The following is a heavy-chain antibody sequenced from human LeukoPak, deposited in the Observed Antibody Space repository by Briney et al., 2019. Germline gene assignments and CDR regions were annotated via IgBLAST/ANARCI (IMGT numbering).Heavy chain of an antibody. CDR1: GFTVSTNY. J-gene: IGHJ4*02. CDR2: IYSGGST. D-gene: IGHD3-22*01. CDR3: AKTSYYDSSGYYYY. Sequence: GGSLRLSCAASGFTVSTNYMSWVRQAPGKGLEWVSVIYSGGSTYYADSVKGRFTISRDNSKNTLYLQMNSLRAEDTAVYYCAKTSYYDSSGYYYYWGQGTLVTVSS. V-gene: IGHV3-53*01.